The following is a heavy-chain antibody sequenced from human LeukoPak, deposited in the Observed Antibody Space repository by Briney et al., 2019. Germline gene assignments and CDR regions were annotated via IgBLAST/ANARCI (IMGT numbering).Heavy chain of an antibody. V-gene: IGHV3-7*05. CDR3: ARDNGGTGWVH. J-gene: IGHJ4*02. CDR2: IKHDGSEK. Sequence: GGSLRLSCAASGFTFSIYWMTWVRQAPGKGLEWVANIKHDGSEKYYVDSVKGRFTIFRDNVESSLYLQMNSLRAEDTAVYYCARDNGGTGWVHWGQGTLVTVSS. CDR1: GFTFSIYW. D-gene: IGHD6-19*01.